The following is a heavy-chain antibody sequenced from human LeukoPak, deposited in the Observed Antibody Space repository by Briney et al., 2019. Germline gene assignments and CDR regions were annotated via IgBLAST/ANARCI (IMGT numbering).Heavy chain of an antibody. J-gene: IGHJ4*02. Sequence: GGSLRLSCAASGFTFSSYWMHWVRQAPGKGLVWVSRINSDGSSTIYADSVKGRFTISRDNAKSTLYLQMNSLRVEDTAVYYCARYSSVHFDYWGQGILVTVSS. CDR3: ARYSSVHFDY. CDR1: GFTFSSYW. CDR2: INSDGSST. D-gene: IGHD6-19*01. V-gene: IGHV3-74*01.